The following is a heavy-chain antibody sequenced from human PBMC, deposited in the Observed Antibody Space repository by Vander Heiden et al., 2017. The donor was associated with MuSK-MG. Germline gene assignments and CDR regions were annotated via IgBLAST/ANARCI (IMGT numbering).Heavy chain of an antibody. D-gene: IGHD5-12*01. CDR3: ARDRSPAGVATSYYFDY. V-gene: IGHV1-46*03. CDR2: INPSGGST. J-gene: IGHJ4*02. Sequence: QVQLVQSGAEVKKPGASVTVSCKASGYTFTSYYMHWVRQAPGQGLEWMGIINPSGGSTSDAQKFQGRVTMTRDTSTSTVYMELSSLRSEDTAVYYCARDRSPAGVATSYYFDYWGQGTLVTVAS. CDR1: GYTFTSYY.